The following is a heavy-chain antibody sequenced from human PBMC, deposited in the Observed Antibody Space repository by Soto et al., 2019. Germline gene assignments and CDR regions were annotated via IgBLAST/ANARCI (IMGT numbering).Heavy chain of an antibody. CDR2: IYYSGST. V-gene: IGHV4-30-4*01. CDR1: GGSISSGDYY. CDR3: ARDFMSYYYGMDV. Sequence: SETLSLTCTVSGGSISSGDYYWSWIRQPPGKGLEWIGYIYYSGSTYYNPSLKSRVTISVDTSKNQFSLKLSSVTAADTAVYYCARDFMSYYYGMDVWGKGTTVTVSS. J-gene: IGHJ6*04.